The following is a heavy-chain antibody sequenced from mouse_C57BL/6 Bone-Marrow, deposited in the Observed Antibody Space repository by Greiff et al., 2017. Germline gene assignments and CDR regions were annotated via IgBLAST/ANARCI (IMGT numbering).Heavy chain of an antibody. J-gene: IGHJ4*01. CDR2: INPNNGGT. CDR3: ARGLYDGYYGDY. CDR1: GYTFTDYN. D-gene: IGHD2-3*01. Sequence: VQLQQSGPELVKPGASVKMSCKASGYTFTDYNMHWVKQSHGKSLEWIGYINPNNGGTSYNQKFKGKATLTVNKSSSTAYMELRSLTSEDSAVYYCARGLYDGYYGDYWGQGTSVTVSS. V-gene: IGHV1-22*01.